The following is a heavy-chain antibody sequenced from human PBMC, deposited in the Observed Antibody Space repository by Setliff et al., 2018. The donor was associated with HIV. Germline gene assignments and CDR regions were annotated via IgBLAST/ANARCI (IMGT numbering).Heavy chain of an antibody. J-gene: IGHJ4*02. D-gene: IGHD3-3*01. V-gene: IGHV4-39*02. CDR3: SRDVAPPVAGDLWSGDAY. Sequence: PSETLSLTCTVSGGSFTSRSYYWGWIRQPPGKGLEWIGSIFYSGITYYNPSLKSRVTISVDTSKNQFSLNLTSVTAADTAVYFCSRDVAPPVAGDLWSGDAYWGRGTLVTVSS. CDR2: IFYSGIT. CDR1: GGSFTSRSYY.